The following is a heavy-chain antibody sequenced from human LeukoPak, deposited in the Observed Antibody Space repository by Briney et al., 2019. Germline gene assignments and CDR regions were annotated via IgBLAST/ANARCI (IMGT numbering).Heavy chain of an antibody. Sequence: SETLSLTCTVSGGSISSYYWSWIRQPPGQGLEWIGYIYYSGSTNYNPSLKSRVTISVDTSKNQFSLKLSSVTAADTAVYYCARSGDYYDSSGYSDAFDIWGQGTMVTVSS. D-gene: IGHD3-22*01. CDR3: ARSGDYYDSSGYSDAFDI. CDR2: IYYSGST. J-gene: IGHJ3*02. CDR1: GGSISSYY. V-gene: IGHV4-59*01.